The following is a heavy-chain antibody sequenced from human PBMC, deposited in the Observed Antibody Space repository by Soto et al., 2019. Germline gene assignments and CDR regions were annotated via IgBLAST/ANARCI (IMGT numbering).Heavy chain of an antibody. CDR2: IKSDGSTT. Sequence: GGSLRLSCEAPGFSLSGYWMHWIRQAPGKGLVWVSRIKSDGSTTMYADSVKGRFTISRDNAKNTLYLQMNSLRAEDTAVYYCAKNLKQWLVRGPFDYWGQGSPVTVSS. V-gene: IGHV3-74*03. D-gene: IGHD6-19*01. CDR3: AKNLKQWLVRGPFDY. CDR1: GFSLSGYW. J-gene: IGHJ4*02.